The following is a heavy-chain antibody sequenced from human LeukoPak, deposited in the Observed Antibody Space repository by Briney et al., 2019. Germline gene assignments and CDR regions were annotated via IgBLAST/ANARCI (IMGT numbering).Heavy chain of an antibody. CDR3: ARDPHYDDNWFDP. CDR2: ISYDGSNK. V-gene: IGHV3-30*03. J-gene: IGHJ5*02. CDR1: GFIFSIYG. Sequence: GRSLRLSCTASGFIFSIYGMHWVRQAPGKGLEWVAVISYDGSNKYYGESVKGRFTISRDNSMNTLSLQMDSLRAEDTAVYYCARDPHYDDNWFDPWGQGTLVTVSS. D-gene: IGHD3-3*01.